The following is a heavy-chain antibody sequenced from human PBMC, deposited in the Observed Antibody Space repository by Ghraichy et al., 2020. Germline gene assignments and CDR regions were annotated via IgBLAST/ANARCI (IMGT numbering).Heavy chain of an antibody. CDR1: GFTFSSSG. J-gene: IGHJ5*02. Sequence: LSLTCAASGFTFSSSGMHWVRQAPGKGLEWLAFIQYDGNDKDYVDFVKGRFTISRDNSKNTLYLQMRNLTVDDMAVYYCAKDPGTWSPVDTWGQGTLVIVSS. V-gene: IGHV3-30*02. CDR3: AKDPGTWSPVDT. D-gene: IGHD2-8*01. CDR2: IQYDGNDK.